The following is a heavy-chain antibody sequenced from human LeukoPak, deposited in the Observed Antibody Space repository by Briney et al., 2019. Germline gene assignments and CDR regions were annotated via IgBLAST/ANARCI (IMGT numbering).Heavy chain of an antibody. V-gene: IGHV3-66*01. D-gene: IGHD6-19*01. J-gene: IGHJ4*02. Sequence: PGGSLRLSCAASGFTVSSNYMSWVRQAPGKGLEWVSVIYSGGSTYYADSVKGRFTISRDNSKNTLYLQMNSLRAEDTAVYYCARVKGSGWYQIDYWGQGTLVTVSS. CDR3: ARVKGSGWYQIDY. CDR1: GFTVSSNY. CDR2: IYSGGST.